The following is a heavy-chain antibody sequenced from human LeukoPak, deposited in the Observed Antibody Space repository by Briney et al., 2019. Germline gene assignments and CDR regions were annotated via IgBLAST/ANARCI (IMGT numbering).Heavy chain of an antibody. J-gene: IGHJ4*02. CDR2: IYTTGST. Sequence: PSETLSLTCTVSGGSISSYYWSWIRQPAGKGLEWIGRIYTTGSTNYNPSLKSRVIMSVDMSKNQFSLKLRSVTAADTAIYYCARDPLHDFGDHLNFWGQGTLVTVSS. CDR3: ARDPLHDFGDHLNF. D-gene: IGHD4-17*01. CDR1: GGSISSYY. V-gene: IGHV4-4*07.